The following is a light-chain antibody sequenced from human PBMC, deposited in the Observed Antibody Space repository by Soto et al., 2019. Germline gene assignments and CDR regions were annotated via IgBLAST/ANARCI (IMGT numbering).Light chain of an antibody. J-gene: IGLJ1*01. CDR1: SFNIRNNY. CDR2: NNS. V-gene: IGLV1-47*02. Sequence: QSVLTQPPSASGTPGQRVTISCSGSSFNIRNNYVCWYQQLPGTAPKLLIYNNSQRPSGVPDRFSGSKSGTSASLAISGLRSEDEADYYCQSYDSTLSARYVFGTGTKLTVL. CDR3: QSYDSTLSARYV.